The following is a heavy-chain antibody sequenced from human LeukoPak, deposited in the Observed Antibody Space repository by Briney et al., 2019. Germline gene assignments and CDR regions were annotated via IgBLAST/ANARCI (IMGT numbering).Heavy chain of an antibody. CDR2: MSPNSGNT. CDR3: ARGPPNWGYDY. Sequence: ASVKVSCKASGYTFTSYDINWVRQATGQGLEWMGWMSPNSGNTGYAQKFQGRVTMTRSTSMSTAYMELSSLRSEDTAVYYCARGPPNWGYDYWGQGTLVAVSS. J-gene: IGHJ4*02. V-gene: IGHV1-8*01. D-gene: IGHD7-27*01. CDR1: GYTFTSYD.